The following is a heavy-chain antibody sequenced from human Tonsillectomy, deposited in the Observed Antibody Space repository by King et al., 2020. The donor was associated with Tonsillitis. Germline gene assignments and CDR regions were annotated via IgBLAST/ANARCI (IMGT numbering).Heavy chain of an antibody. Sequence: QLQESGSGLVKPSQTLSLTCAVSGGSISSGGYSWSWIRQPPGKGLEWIGYIYHSGSTYYNPSLKSRVTISVDRSKNQFSLKLSSVTAADTAVYYCANVYCSGGSCYHKRFDYWGQGTLVTVSS. V-gene: IGHV4-30-2*01. CDR3: ANVYCSGGSCYHKRFDY. J-gene: IGHJ4*02. CDR2: IYHSGST. CDR1: GGSISSGGYS. D-gene: IGHD2-15*01.